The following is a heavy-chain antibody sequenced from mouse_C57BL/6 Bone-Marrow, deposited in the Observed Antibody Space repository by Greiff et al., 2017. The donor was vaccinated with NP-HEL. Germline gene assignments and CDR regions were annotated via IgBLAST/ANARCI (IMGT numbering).Heavy chain of an antibody. CDR3: GSDGYCVGCGY. CDR1: GYTFTGYW. Sequence: QVQLQQSGAELMKPGASVKLSCKATGYTFTGYWIEWVKQRPGHGLEWIGEILPGSGSTNYTEKFKGKATFTADTSSNTAYMQLSSLTTEDSAILCCGSDGYCVGCGYWGRGTLVTVSA. CDR2: ILPGSGST. J-gene: IGHJ3*01. V-gene: IGHV1-9*01. D-gene: IGHD2-3*01.